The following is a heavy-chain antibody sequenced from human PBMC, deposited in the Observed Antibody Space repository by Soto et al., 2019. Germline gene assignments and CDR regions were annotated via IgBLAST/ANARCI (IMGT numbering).Heavy chain of an antibody. D-gene: IGHD3-22*01. J-gene: IGHJ3*02. V-gene: IGHV1-18*04. Sequence: ASVKVSCKASGYTFTSYGISWVRQAPGQGLEWMGWISAYNGNTNYAQKLQGRVTMTTDTSTSTAYMVLRSLRSDDTAVYYCASGRYYYDSSGYYRDAFDIWGQGTMVTVSS. CDR3: ASGRYYYDSSGYYRDAFDI. CDR2: ISAYNGNT. CDR1: GYTFTSYG.